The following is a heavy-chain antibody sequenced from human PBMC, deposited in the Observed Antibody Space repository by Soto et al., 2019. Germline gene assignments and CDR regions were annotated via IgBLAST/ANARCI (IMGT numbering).Heavy chain of an antibody. V-gene: IGHV1-69*13. Sequence: SVKVSCKASGGTFSSYAISWVRQAPGQGLEWMGGIIPIFGTANYAQKFQGRVTITADESTSTAYMELSSLRSEDTAVYYCARVDVHYYYGMDVWGQGTTVTVSS. CDR2: IIPIFGTA. CDR3: ARVDVHYYYGMDV. J-gene: IGHJ6*02. CDR1: GGTFSSYA.